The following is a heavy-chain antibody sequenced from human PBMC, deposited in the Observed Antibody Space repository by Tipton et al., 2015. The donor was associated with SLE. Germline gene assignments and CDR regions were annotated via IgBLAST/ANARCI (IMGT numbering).Heavy chain of an antibody. CDR2: MNPNSGNT. V-gene: IGHV1-8*01. CDR1: GYTFTSYD. D-gene: IGHD6-13*01. J-gene: IGHJ4*02. CDR3: TLAAAGRMSFDY. Sequence: QLVQSGAEVKKPGASVKVSCKASGYTFTSYDINWVRQATGQGLEWMGWMNPNSGNTNYAQKLQGRVTMTTDTSKSTAYMDLRSLRSDDTAVYYCTLAAAGRMSFDYWGQGTLVTVSS.